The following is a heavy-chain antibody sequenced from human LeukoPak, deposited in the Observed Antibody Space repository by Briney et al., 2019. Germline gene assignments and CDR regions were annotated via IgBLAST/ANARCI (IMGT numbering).Heavy chain of an antibody. CDR3: ARAYRYCSSTSCYSFDY. D-gene: IGHD2-2*01. V-gene: IGHV1-3*01. Sequence: GASVKGSCKGSGYTFTSYAMHWVRQAPGQRLEWMGWINAGNGNTKYSQKFQGRVTITRDTSASTPYMELSSLRSQDTAVYYCARAYRYCSSTSCYSFDYWGQGTLVTVSS. J-gene: IGHJ4*02. CDR1: GYTFTSYA. CDR2: INAGNGNT.